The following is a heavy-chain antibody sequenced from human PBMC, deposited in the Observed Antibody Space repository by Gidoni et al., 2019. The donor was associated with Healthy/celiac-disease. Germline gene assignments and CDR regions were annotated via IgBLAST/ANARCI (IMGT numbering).Heavy chain of an antibody. V-gene: IGHV3-30-3*01. CDR2: ISYDGSNK. D-gene: IGHD3-10*01. CDR3: ARETYYYGSGSYPLGY. J-gene: IGHJ4*02. Sequence: QVQLVESGGGVVQPGRSLRLSCAASGFTFSSYAMHWVRQAPGKGLEWVAVISYDGSNKYYADSVKGRFTISRDNSKNTLYLQMNSLRAEDTAVYYCARETYYYGSGSYPLGYWGQGTLVTVSS. CDR1: GFTFSSYA.